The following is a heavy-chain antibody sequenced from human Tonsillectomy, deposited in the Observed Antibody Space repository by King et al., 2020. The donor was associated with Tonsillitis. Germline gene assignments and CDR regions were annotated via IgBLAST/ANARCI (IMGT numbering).Heavy chain of an antibody. V-gene: IGHV3-20*04. CDR1: GFTFDDYG. Sequence: VQLVESGGGVVRPGGSLRLSCAASGFTFDDYGMSWVRQAPGKGLEWVSGINWNGEITRYADPVKGRFTISRDNAKNSLCVQMNSLRAEDTALYYCARSGDTAAVGPWDSWRQGPLVTVSS. D-gene: IGHD5-18*01. CDR2: INWNGEIT. J-gene: IGHJ4*02. CDR3: ARSGDTAAVGPWDS.